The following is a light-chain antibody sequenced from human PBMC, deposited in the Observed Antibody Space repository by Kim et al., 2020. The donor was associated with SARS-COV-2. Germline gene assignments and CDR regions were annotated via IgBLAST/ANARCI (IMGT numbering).Light chain of an antibody. V-gene: IGKV3-20*01. CDR1: QSVSSY. CDR3: QQYGGSPIT. Sequence: EIVLTQSPATLSLSPGERATLSCRASQSVSSYLAWYQQKPGQAPRLLIYDASNRATGIPVRFSGSGSGTDFTLTNSRLEPEDFALYYCQQYGGSPITFGQGTRLEIK. J-gene: IGKJ5*01. CDR2: DAS.